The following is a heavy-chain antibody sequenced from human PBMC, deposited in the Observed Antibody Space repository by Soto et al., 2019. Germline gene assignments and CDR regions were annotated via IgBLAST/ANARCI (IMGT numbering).Heavy chain of an antibody. CDR2: MNPNSGNT. V-gene: IGHV1-8*01. Sequence: AASVKVSCKASGYTFTSYDINWVRQATGQGLEWMGWMNPNSGNTGYAQKFQGRVTMTRNTSISTAYMELSSLRSEDTAVYYCARAYYSSSWPHYYYYGMDVWGQGTTVTVSS. J-gene: IGHJ6*02. D-gene: IGHD6-13*01. CDR1: GYTFTSYD. CDR3: ARAYYSSSWPHYYYYGMDV.